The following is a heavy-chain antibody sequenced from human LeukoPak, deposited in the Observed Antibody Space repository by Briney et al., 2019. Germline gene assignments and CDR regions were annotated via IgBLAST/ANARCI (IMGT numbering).Heavy chain of an antibody. Sequence: SETLSLTCTVSGGSISSSSYYWGWVRQPPGKGLEWIGSIYYSGSTYYNPSLKSRVTISVDTSKNQFSLKLSSVTAADTAVYYCARAERSPPVPAATYYFDYWGQGTLVTVSS. V-gene: IGHV4-39*01. CDR2: IYYSGST. J-gene: IGHJ4*02. CDR1: GGSISSSSYY. CDR3: ARAERSPPVPAATYYFDY. D-gene: IGHD2-2*01.